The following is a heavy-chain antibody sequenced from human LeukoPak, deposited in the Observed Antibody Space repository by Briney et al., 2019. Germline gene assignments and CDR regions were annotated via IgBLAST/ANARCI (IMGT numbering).Heavy chain of an antibody. V-gene: IGHV3-7*01. J-gene: IGHJ5*02. CDR1: GFTFSSYW. D-gene: IGHD3-10*01. Sequence: GGSLRLSCAASGFTFSSYWVSWVRQAPGKGLEWVANIKQDGSEKYYVDSVKGRFTISRDNAKNSLYLQMNSLRAEDTAVYYCARGSITMVRGVIIRSRWFDPWGQGTLVTVSS. CDR3: ARGSITMVRGVIIRSRWFDP. CDR2: IKQDGSEK.